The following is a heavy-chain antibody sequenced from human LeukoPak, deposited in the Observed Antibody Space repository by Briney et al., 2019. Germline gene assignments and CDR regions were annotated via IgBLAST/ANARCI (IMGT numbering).Heavy chain of an antibody. Sequence: SETLSLTCTVSGGSISSGSYYWSWIRQPAGKGLEWIGRIYTSGSTNYNPSLKSRVTISVDTSKNQFSLKLSSVTAADTAVYYCARQTGTRVGYFDYWGQGTLVTVSS. CDR2: IYTSGST. J-gene: IGHJ4*02. V-gene: IGHV4-61*02. CDR3: ARQTGTRVGYFDY. CDR1: GGSISSGSYY. D-gene: IGHD1-7*01.